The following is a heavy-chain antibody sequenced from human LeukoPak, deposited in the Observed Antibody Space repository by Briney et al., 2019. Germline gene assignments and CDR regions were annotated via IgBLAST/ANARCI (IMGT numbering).Heavy chain of an antibody. CDR3: ARQGSSSWYLWAFDI. Sequence: SETLSLTCTVSGGSISSYYWSWIRQPPGKGLEWLGYIYYSGSTNYNPSLKSRVTISVDTSKNQFSLKLSSVTAADTAVYYCARQGSSSWYLWAFDIWGQGTMVTVSS. J-gene: IGHJ3*02. CDR1: GGSISSYY. V-gene: IGHV4-59*08. CDR2: IYYSGST. D-gene: IGHD6-13*01.